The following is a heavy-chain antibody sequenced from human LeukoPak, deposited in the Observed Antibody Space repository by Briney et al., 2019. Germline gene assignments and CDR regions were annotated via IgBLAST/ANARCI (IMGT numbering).Heavy chain of an antibody. CDR3: ARQNRKFSSSGPGRYFDI. D-gene: IGHD6-13*01. J-gene: IGHJ3*02. CDR1: GYTFTGYY. Sequence: GASVKVSCKASGYTFTGYYMHWVRQAPGQGLEWMGWINPNSGGTNYAQKFQGRVTMTRDTSISTAYMELSRLRSDDTAVYYCARQNRKFSSSGPGRYFDIWGQGTMVTVSS. CDR2: INPNSGGT. V-gene: IGHV1-2*02.